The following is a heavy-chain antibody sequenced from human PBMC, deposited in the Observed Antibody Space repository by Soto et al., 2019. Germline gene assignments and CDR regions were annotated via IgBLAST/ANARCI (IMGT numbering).Heavy chain of an antibody. CDR3: AREGRHSGGMRESWFDP. V-gene: IGHV4-31*11. D-gene: IGHD3-10*01. CDR2: IFYTGGT. CDR1: GDSISSRSHY. Sequence: QVQLQESGPGLVKPSQTLSLTCAVSGDSISSRSHYWNWIRRVPGKGLEFIGYIFYTGGTYYNPSLRGRISMSVDTSKNHFSLTLRSVTAADTAIYYCAREGRHSGGMRESWFDPWGQGTQVTVSS. J-gene: IGHJ5*02.